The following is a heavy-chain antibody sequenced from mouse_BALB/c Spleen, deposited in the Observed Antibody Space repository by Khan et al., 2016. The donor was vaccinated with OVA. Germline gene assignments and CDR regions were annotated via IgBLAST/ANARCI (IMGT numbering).Heavy chain of an antibody. CDR3: ARDCSRYNCAMDY. CDR1: GYTITSDYA. Sequence: EVQLQESGPGLVKPSQSLSLTCTVTGYTITSDYAWNWIRQFPGNKLECMGYISYSGSTSYNPSFKSRISFTRDTSKNQFFLQLNSVTTEDTATYYSARDCSRYNCAMDYWGQGTAVTVSS. CDR2: ISYSGST. J-gene: IGHJ4*01. V-gene: IGHV3-2*02. D-gene: IGHD1-1*01.